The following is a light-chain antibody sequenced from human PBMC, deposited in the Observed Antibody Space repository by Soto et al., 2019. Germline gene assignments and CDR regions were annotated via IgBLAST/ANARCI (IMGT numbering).Light chain of an antibody. J-gene: IGLJ1*01. V-gene: IGLV1-51*01. CDR3: CSYAGSSLYV. CDR2: DDN. Sequence: QSVLTHPPSVSAAPGQKVTLPCAGSSANIGGNSVSWYQQLPGTAPKLLIYDDNKRPSGIPDRFSGSKSGNTASLTISGLQAEDEADYYCCSYAGSSLYVFGTGTKGTV. CDR1: SANIGGNS.